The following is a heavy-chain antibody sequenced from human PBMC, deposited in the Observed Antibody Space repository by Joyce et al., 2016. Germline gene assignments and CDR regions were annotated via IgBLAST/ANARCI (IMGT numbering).Heavy chain of an antibody. CDR3: ARRLAVAGRKGMDV. D-gene: IGHD6-19*01. J-gene: IGHJ6*02. CDR2: ISSSSIYI. Sequence: EVQLVESGGGLVKPGGSLRLSCAASGFTFSSYSMNWVRQAPGKGLEWVSSISSSSIYIYYADSVKGRFTISRDNAKNSLYLQMNSLRAEDTAVYYCARRLAVAGRKGMDVWGQGTTVTVSS. V-gene: IGHV3-21*01. CDR1: GFTFSSYS.